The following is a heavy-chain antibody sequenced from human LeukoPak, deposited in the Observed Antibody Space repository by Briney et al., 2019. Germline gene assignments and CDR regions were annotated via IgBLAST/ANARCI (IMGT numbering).Heavy chain of an antibody. CDR3: AKDGSLRLGELSLEFDY. D-gene: IGHD3-16*02. J-gene: IGHJ4*02. CDR2: ISYDGSNK. CDR1: GFTFSSYG. Sequence: GGSLRLSCAASGFTFSSYGMHWVRQAPGKGLEWVAVISYDGSNKYYADSVKGRFTISRDNSKNTLYLQMNSLRAEDTAVYCCAKDGSLRLGELSLEFDYWGQGTLVTVSS. V-gene: IGHV3-30*18.